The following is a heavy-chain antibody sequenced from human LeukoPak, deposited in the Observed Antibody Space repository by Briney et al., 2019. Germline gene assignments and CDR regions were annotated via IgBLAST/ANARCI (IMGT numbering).Heavy chain of an antibody. CDR2: INHSGST. CDR3: AGVFGDFNY. D-gene: IGHD3-10*02. CDR1: GGSFSGYY. Sequence: SETLSLTCAVYGGSFSGYYWSWIRQPPGKGLEWIGEINHSGSTNYNPALKSRVTISVDTSKNQFSLKLSSVTAADTAVYYCAGVFGDFNYWGQGTLVTVSS. V-gene: IGHV4-34*01. J-gene: IGHJ4*02.